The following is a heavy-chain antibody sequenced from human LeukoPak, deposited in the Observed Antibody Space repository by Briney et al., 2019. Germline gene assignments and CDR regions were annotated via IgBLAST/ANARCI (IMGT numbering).Heavy chain of an antibody. CDR3: ARDRIAAAGTDYDY. J-gene: IGHJ4*02. V-gene: IGHV3-7*01. Sequence: QPGGSLRLSCAASGFTFSSYAMSWVRQAPGKGLAWVANIKGDGSARYYVDSVKGRFTISRDNAYNSVYLQMNSLRPEDTAVYYCARDRIAAAGTDYDYWGQGVLVTVSS. CDR1: GFTFSSYA. D-gene: IGHD6-13*01. CDR2: IKGDGSAR.